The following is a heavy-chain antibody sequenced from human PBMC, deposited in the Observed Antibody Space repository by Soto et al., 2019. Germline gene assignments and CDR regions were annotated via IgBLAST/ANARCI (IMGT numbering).Heavy chain of an antibody. Sequence: SETLSLTCAVSGGSISGGGYSWSWIRQPPGKGLEWIGYIYHSGSTYYNPSLKSRVTISVDRSKNQFSLKLSSVTAADTAVYYCAREGITGTTGGHAFDIWGQGTMVTVSS. V-gene: IGHV4-30-2*01. J-gene: IGHJ3*02. CDR1: GGSISGGGYS. D-gene: IGHD1-7*01. CDR3: AREGITGTTGGHAFDI. CDR2: IYHSGST.